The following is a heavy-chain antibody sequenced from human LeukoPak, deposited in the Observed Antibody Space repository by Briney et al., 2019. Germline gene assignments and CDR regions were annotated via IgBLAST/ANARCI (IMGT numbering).Heavy chain of an antibody. Sequence: GGSLRLSCAASGFTFSNAWMSWVRQAPGKGLEWVAFIRYDGSNKYYADSVKGRFTISRDNSKNTLYLQMNSLRGEDTAVYYCAKGNYFDYWGQGTLVTVSS. V-gene: IGHV3-30*02. CDR2: IRYDGSNK. J-gene: IGHJ4*02. CDR1: GFTFSNAW. CDR3: AKGNYFDY. D-gene: IGHD6-13*01.